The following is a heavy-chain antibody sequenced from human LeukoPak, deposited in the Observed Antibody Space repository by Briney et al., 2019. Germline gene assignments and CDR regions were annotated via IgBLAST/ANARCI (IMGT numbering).Heavy chain of an antibody. CDR2: IWYDGSNK. V-gene: IGHV3-33*01. CDR1: GFTFSSYG. Sequence: GRSLRLSCAASGFTFSSYGMHWVRQAPGKGLEWVAVIWYDGSNKYYADSVKGRFTISRDNSKNTLYPQMNSLRAEDTAVYYCARGSGVQDYWGQGTLVTVSS. CDR3: ARGSGVQDY. J-gene: IGHJ4*02. D-gene: IGHD3-10*01.